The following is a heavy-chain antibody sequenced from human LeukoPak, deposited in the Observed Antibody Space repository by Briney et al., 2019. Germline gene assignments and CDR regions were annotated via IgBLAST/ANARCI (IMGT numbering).Heavy chain of an antibody. V-gene: IGHV3-30*03. CDR1: GFIFNSYA. CDR3: PQGGSAIYYFYHAMDL. J-gene: IGHJ6*02. CDR2: ISYDGSNK. Sequence: GGSLRLSCAASGFIFNSYAIHWVREARGKGGEWVTEISYDGSNKHYADSVRGRFTISRDNSKNTLYLEMNSLRAEDRGVYYSPQGGSAIYYFYHAMDLWGRATPVTPSS. D-gene: IGHD3-10*01.